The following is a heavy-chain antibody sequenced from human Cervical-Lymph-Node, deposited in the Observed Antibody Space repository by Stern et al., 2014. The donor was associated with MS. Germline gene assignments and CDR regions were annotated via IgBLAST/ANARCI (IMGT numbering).Heavy chain of an antibody. Sequence: EDQLVESGGGLVQPGGSLRLSCAASGFTFSSYDMHWVRQATGKGLEWVSAIGTAGDTYYPGSVKGRFPISRENAKNSLYLQMNSLRAGDTAVYYCAREGDYVTFDIWGQGTMVTVSS. V-gene: IGHV3-13*01. D-gene: IGHD4-17*01. J-gene: IGHJ3*02. CDR3: AREGDYVTFDI. CDR2: IGTAGDT. CDR1: GFTFSSYD.